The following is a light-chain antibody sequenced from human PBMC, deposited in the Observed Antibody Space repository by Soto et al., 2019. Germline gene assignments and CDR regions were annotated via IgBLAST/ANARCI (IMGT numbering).Light chain of an antibody. CDR1: SSNIGAGYD. V-gene: IGLV1-40*01. CDR2: GNS. J-gene: IGLJ1*01. Sequence: QSVLTQPPSVSGAPGQRVTISCTGSSSNIGAGYDVHWYQQLPGTAPKLLIYGNSNRPSGVPDRFSGSKSGTSAPLAITGLQAEDEADYYCQSYDSSLRGDVFGTGTKVTVL. CDR3: QSYDSSLRGDV.